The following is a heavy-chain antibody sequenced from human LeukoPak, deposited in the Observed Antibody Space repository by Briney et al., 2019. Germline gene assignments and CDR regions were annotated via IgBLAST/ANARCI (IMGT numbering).Heavy chain of an antibody. D-gene: IGHD6-13*01. CDR1: GYTFTSYD. Sequence: ASVKVSCKASGYTFTSYDINWVRQATGQGLEWMGWMNPNSGNTGYAQKFQGRVTMTRNTSISTAYMELSSLRSEDTAVYCCARGEGAAAGNIYYYYYMDVWGKGTTVTVSS. CDR2: MNPNSGNT. CDR3: ARGEGAAAGNIYYYYYMDV. V-gene: IGHV1-8*01. J-gene: IGHJ6*03.